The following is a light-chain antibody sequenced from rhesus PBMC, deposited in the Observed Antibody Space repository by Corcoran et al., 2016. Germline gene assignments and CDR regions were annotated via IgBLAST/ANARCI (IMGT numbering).Light chain of an antibody. V-gene: IGKV1-22*01. CDR1: QSISSW. CDR2: KAS. J-gene: IGKJ4*01. Sequence: DIQMTRSPSSLSASVGDTVTITCRASQSISSWLDWYQQKPGKAPKLLIYKASSLQRGVPSRVSGSGSGTDFTLTISSLQPEEFATYYCLQYSSSLTFGGGTKVEIK. CDR3: LQYSSSLT.